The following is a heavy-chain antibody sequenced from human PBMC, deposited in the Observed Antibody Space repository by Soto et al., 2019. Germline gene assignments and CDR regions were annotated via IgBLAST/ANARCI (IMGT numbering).Heavy chain of an antibody. V-gene: IGHV1-69*13. Sequence: SVKVSCKASGGTFSSYAISWVRQAPGQGLEWMGGIIPIFGTANYAQKFQGRVTITADESTSTAYMELSSLRSEDTAVYYCARVGYSSSIIVQYYFDYWGQGTLVTVSS. CDR2: IIPIFGTA. CDR3: ARVGYSSSIIVQYYFDY. J-gene: IGHJ4*02. D-gene: IGHD6-13*01. CDR1: GGTFSSYA.